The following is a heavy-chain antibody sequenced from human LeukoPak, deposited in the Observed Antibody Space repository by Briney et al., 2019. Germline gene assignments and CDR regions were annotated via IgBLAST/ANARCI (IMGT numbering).Heavy chain of an antibody. CDR2: ISSGATTM. V-gene: IGHV3-48*03. CDR1: GFMFRSFE. CDR3: ALLAVASDFDY. Sequence: GGSLRLSCAASGFMFRSFEMYWVRQAPGKGLEWVACISSGATTMYYADSVKGRFTISRDDAKNSLFLQMNSLRAEDTAVYYCALLAVASDFDYWGQGTLVTVSS. J-gene: IGHJ4*02. D-gene: IGHD6-19*01.